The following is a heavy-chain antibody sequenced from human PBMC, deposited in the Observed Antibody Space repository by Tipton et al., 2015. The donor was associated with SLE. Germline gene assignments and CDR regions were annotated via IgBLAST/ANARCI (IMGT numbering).Heavy chain of an antibody. Sequence: TLSLTCTVSGGSISSYYWSWIRQPPGKGLEWIGYIYYSGSTNYNPSLKSRVTISVDTSKNQFSLKLTSVTAADTAVYYCARDRLPWYFYLWGRGTRVTFSP. V-gene: IGHV4-59*01. CDR2: IYYSGST. J-gene: IGHJ2*01. CDR1: GGSISSYY. CDR3: ARDRLPWYFYL.